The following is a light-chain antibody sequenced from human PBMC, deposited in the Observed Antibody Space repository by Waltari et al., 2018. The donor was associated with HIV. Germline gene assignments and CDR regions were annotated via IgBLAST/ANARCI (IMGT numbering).Light chain of an antibody. Sequence: SYELTQPPSVSVSPGQTASITSSGDKLGDKYACWYQQKPGQSPVLVIYEDSKRPSGIPERFSGSNSWNTATLTISGTQAMDEADYYCQAWDSSTAGVFGGGTKLTVL. CDR3: QAWDSSTAGV. V-gene: IGLV3-1*01. CDR1: KLGDKY. CDR2: EDS. J-gene: IGLJ2*01.